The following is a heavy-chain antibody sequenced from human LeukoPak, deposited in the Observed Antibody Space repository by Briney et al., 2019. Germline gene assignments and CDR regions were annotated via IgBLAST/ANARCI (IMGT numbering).Heavy chain of an antibody. Sequence: PGGSLRLSCAASGFTFSSYAMHWVRQAPGKGLEWVSSISSSSTYIYYVDSVKGRFTISRDDARNSLYLQMNSLRAEDTAVYYCARDWSGDDYWGQGTLVTVSS. CDR1: GFTFSSYA. CDR2: ISSSSTYI. J-gene: IGHJ4*02. V-gene: IGHV3-21*01. CDR3: ARDWSGDDY. D-gene: IGHD3-3*01.